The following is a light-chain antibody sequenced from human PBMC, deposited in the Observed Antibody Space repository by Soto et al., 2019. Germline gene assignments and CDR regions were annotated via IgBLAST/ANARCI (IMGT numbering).Light chain of an antibody. J-gene: IGLJ3*02. Sequence: QSALTQPPSASGSPGQSVTISCTGTSSDVGGYNYVSWYPQHPGKAPKLMIYEVSKRPSGVPDRFSVSKSGNTASLTVSGLQAEDEADYYCSSYAGSNNLVFGGGTKLTVL. CDR2: EVS. CDR1: SSDVGGYNY. CDR3: SSYAGSNNLV. V-gene: IGLV2-8*01.